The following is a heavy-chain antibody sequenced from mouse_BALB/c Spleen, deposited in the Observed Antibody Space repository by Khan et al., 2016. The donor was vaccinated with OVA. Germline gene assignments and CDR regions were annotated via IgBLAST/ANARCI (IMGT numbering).Heavy chain of an antibody. J-gene: IGHJ2*01. D-gene: IGHD1-1*01. CDR1: GFTFSSYG. V-gene: IGHV5-17*02. CDR2: ISGDSSTI. Sequence: EVELVESGGGLVQPGGSRKLSCAASGFTFSSYGMHWVRQTPEKGLEWVAYISGDSSTIYYADTVKGRFTISRDNPKNTLFLQMPSLRSEDTAMYYCTRSYCYGYYFDYWGQGTTLTVSS. CDR3: TRSYCYGYYFDY.